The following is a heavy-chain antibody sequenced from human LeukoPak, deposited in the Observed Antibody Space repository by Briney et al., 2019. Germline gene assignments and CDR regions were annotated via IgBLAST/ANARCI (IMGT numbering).Heavy chain of an antibody. V-gene: IGHV1-58*02. CDR1: GFTFTSSA. CDR2: IVVGSGNT. Sequence: GASVKVSCKASGFTFTSSAMQWVRRARGQRLEWIGWIVVGSGNTNYAQKFQERVTITRDMSTSTAYMELSRLRSDDTAVYYCAAQKDPRPFDYWGQGALITVSS. CDR3: AAQKDPRPFDY. J-gene: IGHJ4*02.